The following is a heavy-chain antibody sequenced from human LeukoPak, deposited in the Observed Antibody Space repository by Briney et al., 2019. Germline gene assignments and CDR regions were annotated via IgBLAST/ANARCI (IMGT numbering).Heavy chain of an antibody. Sequence: PSETLSLTCTVSDDSISDYYRGWIRQPPEKGLEWIGYFHNSGTSTYNPSLKSRVTISADTSKNQFSLKLNSLTTADTAVYYCTRGAGWLIDYWGQGILVTVSS. CDR1: DDSISDYY. J-gene: IGHJ4*02. D-gene: IGHD3-16*01. CDR2: FHNSGTS. CDR3: TRGAGWLIDY. V-gene: IGHV4-59*01.